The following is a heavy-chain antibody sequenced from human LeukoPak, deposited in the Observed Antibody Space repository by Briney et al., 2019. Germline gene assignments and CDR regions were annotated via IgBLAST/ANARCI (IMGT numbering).Heavy chain of an antibody. CDR2: IYYSGST. CDR3: ARTPIYYFDNSGYYN. CDR1: GGSISSSSYY. V-gene: IGHV4-39*07. Sequence: SETLSLTCTVSGGSISSSSYYWGWIRQPPGKGLEWIGSIYYSGSTYYNPSLKSRVTISVDTSKKQFSLRLSSVTAADTAVYYCARTPIYYFDNSGYYNWGQGTLVTVSS. J-gene: IGHJ4*02. D-gene: IGHD3-22*01.